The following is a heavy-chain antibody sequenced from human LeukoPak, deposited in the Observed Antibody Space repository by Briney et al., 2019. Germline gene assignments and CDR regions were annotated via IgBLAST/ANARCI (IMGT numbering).Heavy chain of an antibody. CDR3: ARVRGMVRGVIKPYTFDY. D-gene: IGHD3-10*01. Sequence: ASVKVSCKASGYTFTSYDINWVRQATGQGVEWMGWMNPSSGNTGYAQKFQGRGTMTRNTSISTAYMELSSLRSEDTAVYYCARVRGMVRGVIKPYTFDYWGQGTLVTVSS. V-gene: IGHV1-8*01. CDR2: MNPSSGNT. J-gene: IGHJ4*02. CDR1: GYTFTSYD.